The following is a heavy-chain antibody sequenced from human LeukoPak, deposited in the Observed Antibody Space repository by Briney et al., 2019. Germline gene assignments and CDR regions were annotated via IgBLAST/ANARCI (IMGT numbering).Heavy chain of an antibody. J-gene: IGHJ4*02. CDR3: AKGRTSDY. V-gene: IGHV3-23*01. CDR1: GFTFRSYA. CDR2: IPGSGGST. Sequence: GGSLRLSCSASGFTFRSYAMSSVRQAPGKGLEWVSTIPGSGGSTYYADSVKGRFTVPRDDSKKTLYLQMNSLRAEDTAVYYCAKGRTSDYWGQGTLVTVSS.